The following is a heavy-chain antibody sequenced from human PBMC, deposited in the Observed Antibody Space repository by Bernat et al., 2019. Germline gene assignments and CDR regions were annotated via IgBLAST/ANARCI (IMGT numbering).Heavy chain of an antibody. CDR2: INPNSGGT. J-gene: IGHJ5*02. V-gene: IGHV1-2*04. CDR1: GYTFTGYY. D-gene: IGHD3-3*01. Sequence: QVQLVQSGAEVKKPGASVKVSCKASGYTFTGYYMHWVRQAPGQGLEWMGWINPNSGGTNYAQKFQGWVTMTRDTSISTAYMELSRLRSDDTAVYYCARGVYDFWSGYYHNWFDPWGQGTLVTVSS. CDR3: ARGVYDFWSGYYHNWFDP.